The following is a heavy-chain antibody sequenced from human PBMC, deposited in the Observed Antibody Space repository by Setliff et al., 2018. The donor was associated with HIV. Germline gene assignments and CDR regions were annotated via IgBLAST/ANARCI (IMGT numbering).Heavy chain of an antibody. CDR3: ARAKQWLAELDY. D-gene: IGHD6-19*01. J-gene: IGHJ4*02. CDR1: GGSISSHY. V-gene: IGHV4-59*11. Sequence: SETLSLTCTVSGGSISSHYWSWIRQPPGKGLEWIGSIYYSGSTNYNPSLKSRVTISVDKSKNQFSLKLSSVTAAGTAVYYCARAKQWLAELDYWGQGTLVTVSS. CDR2: IYYSGST.